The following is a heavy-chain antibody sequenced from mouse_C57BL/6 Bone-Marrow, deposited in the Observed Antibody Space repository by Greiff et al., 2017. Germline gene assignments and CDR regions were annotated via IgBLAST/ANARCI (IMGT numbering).Heavy chain of an antibody. CDR1: GFTFSSYG. CDR3: ASGYGSSYVWFAY. D-gene: IGHD1-1*01. Sequence: EVQVVESGGDLVKPGGSLKLSCAASGFTFSSYGMSWVRQTPDKRLEWVATISSGGSYTYYPDSVKGRFTISRDNAKNTLYLQMSSRKSEDTAMYYCASGYGSSYVWFAYWGQGTLVTVSA. J-gene: IGHJ3*01. V-gene: IGHV5-6*01. CDR2: ISSGGSYT.